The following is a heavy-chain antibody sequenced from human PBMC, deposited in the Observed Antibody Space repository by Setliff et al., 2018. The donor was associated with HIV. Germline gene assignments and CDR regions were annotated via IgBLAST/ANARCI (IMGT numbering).Heavy chain of an antibody. Sequence: ASVKVSCKPSGYSFTNHSMHWVRQAPGQGLEWMGVINPTGGSTRNTQKFQGRVAMTRDTSTSTVYMELSSLRSEDTAVYYCASAGAWQRNALDIWGQGTMVTVSS. V-gene: IGHV1-46*01. CDR2: INPTGGST. J-gene: IGHJ3*02. CDR3: ASAGAWQRNALDI. D-gene: IGHD5-12*01. CDR1: GYSFTNHS.